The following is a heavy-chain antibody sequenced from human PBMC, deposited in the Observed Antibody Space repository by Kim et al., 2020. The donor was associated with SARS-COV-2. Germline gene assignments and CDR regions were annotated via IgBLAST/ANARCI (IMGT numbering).Heavy chain of an antibody. Sequence: GGSLRLSCAASGFIFSNYAMSWVRQTPGKGLEWLSAISGSGENTYYADSVKGRFTISRDNSKKTLYLQMNSLRAEDTAVYYCAKDLIVGATMGAYGYWGQGTLVSVSS. CDR1: GFIFSNYA. V-gene: IGHV3-23*01. CDR3: AKDLIVGATMGAYGY. CDR2: ISGSGENT. D-gene: IGHD1-26*01. J-gene: IGHJ4*02.